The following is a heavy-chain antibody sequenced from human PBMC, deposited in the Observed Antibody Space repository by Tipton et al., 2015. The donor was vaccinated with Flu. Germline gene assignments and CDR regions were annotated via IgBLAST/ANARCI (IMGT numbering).Heavy chain of an antibody. V-gene: IGHV4-38-2*01. D-gene: IGHD3-10*02. Sequence: GEALGSSYYWGWVRRPPGKGLEWIGTIYHSGSTYYNPSLKSRLTISVDTSKNQFSLKLSSVTAADTAVYYCARHTGDSVRGVIDYWGQGTLVTVSS. J-gene: IGHJ4*02. CDR3: ARHTGDSVRGVIDY. CDR1: GEALGSSYY. CDR2: IYHSGST.